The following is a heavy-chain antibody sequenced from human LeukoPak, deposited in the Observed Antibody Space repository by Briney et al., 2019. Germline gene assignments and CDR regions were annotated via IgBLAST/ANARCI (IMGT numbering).Heavy chain of an antibody. CDR1: GFTFSSYS. CDR3: ARVQSYYDSSGPPDY. CDR2: ISSSSITI. Sequence: GGSLRLSCAASGFTFSSYSMNWVRQAPGEGLEWVSYISSSSITIYYADSVKGRFTIARDNAKNTMYLQMNSLRDEDTAVYYCARVQSYYDSSGPPDYWGQGTPVTVSS. J-gene: IGHJ4*02. D-gene: IGHD3-22*01. V-gene: IGHV3-48*02.